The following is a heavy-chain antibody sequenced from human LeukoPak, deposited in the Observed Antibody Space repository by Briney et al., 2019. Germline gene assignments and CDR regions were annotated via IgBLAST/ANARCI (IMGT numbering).Heavy chain of an antibody. J-gene: IGHJ6*03. CDR3: AKGGGYEAQYYYYYLDV. CDR2: IRYDGSNK. V-gene: IGHV3-30*02. CDR1: GFTFSSYG. D-gene: IGHD5-12*01. Sequence: GGSLRLSCAASGFTFSSYGMYWVRQAPGKGLEWVAFIRYDGSNKYYADSVKGRFTISRDNSKNTLYLQMKSLRAEDTAVYYCAKGGGYEAQYYYYYLDVWGKGTTVTIS.